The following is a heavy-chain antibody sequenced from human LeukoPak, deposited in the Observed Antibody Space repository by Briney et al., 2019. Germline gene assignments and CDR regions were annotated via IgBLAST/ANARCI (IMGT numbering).Heavy chain of an antibody. CDR1: GGSFSGYY. CDR3: ARIWFGLRRLYYFDY. J-gene: IGHJ4*02. D-gene: IGHD3-10*01. V-gene: IGHV4-34*01. CDR2: INHSGST. Sequence: SETLSLTCAVYGGSFSGYYWSWIRQPPGKGLEWIGEINHSGSTNYNPSLKSRVTISVGTSKNQFSLKVTSVTAADTAVYFCARIWFGLRRLYYFDYWGQGTLVTVSS.